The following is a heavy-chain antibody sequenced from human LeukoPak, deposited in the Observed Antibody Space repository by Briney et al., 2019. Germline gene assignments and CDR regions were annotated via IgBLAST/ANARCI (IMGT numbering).Heavy chain of an antibody. Sequence: PSETLSLTCTVSGGSFNNYYWSWVRQPAGKGLEWIGRIYISGSTSYNPSLKSRVTMSVDTSNNQFSLNLSSVTAADTAVYYCARVGGSAGRQVVSPWGQGTLVTVSS. CDR3: ARVGGSAGRQVVSP. CDR2: IYISGST. J-gene: IGHJ5*02. D-gene: IGHD2-15*01. V-gene: IGHV4-4*07. CDR1: GGSFNNYY.